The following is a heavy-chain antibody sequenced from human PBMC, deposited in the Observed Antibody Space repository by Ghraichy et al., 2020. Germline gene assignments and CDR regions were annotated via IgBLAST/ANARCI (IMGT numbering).Heavy chain of an antibody. CDR3: ARRGGYYYPFDY. CDR1: GWSFSGYY. D-gene: IGHD3-22*01. Sequence: SQTLSLTCAVYGWSFSGYYWSWIRQPPGKGLEWIWEINHSGSTNYNPSLKSRVTISVDTSKNQFSLKLSSVTAADTAVYYCARRGGYYYPFDYWGQGTLVTVSS. V-gene: IGHV4-34*01. J-gene: IGHJ4*02. CDR2: INHSGST.